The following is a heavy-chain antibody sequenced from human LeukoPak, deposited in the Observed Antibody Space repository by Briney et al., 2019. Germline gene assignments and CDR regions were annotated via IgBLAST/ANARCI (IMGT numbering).Heavy chain of an antibody. Sequence: GGSLRLSCAASGFTFSNYAMNWVRQAPGKGLEWVSGISGSGSSTYYADSVKGRFTISRDNSKNPLYLQMNRLRAEDTAVYYCARVTYGSGNYGAFDYWGQGTLVTVSS. D-gene: IGHD3-10*01. CDR2: ISGSGSST. CDR3: ARVTYGSGNYGAFDY. J-gene: IGHJ4*02. V-gene: IGHV3-23*01. CDR1: GFTFSNYA.